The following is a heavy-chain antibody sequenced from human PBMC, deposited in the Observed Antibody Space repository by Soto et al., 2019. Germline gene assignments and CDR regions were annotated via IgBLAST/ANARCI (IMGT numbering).Heavy chain of an antibody. CDR3: ARDIPVGGYEDY. CDR2: IIPIFGTA. Sequence: ASVKVSCKASGGTFSSYAISWVRQAPGQGLEWMGGIIPIFGTANYAQKFQGRVTITADKSTSTVYMELSSLRSEDTAVYYCARDIPVGGYEDYWGQGTMVTVYS. D-gene: IGHD5-12*01. J-gene: IGHJ4*02. CDR1: GGTFSSYA. V-gene: IGHV1-69*06.